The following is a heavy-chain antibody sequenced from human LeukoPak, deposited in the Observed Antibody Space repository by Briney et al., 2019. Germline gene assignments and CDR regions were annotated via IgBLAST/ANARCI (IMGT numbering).Heavy chain of an antibody. CDR1: GGSISSYY. J-gene: IGHJ3*02. V-gene: IGHV4-59*06. Sequence: SETLSLTCTVSGGSISSYYWSWIRQHPGKGLEWIGYIYYSGSTYYNPSLKSRVTISVDTSKNQFSLKLSSVTAADTAVYYCARVINYDILTGLHDAFDIWGQGTMVTVSS. CDR3: ARVINYDILTGLHDAFDI. CDR2: IYYSGST. D-gene: IGHD3-9*01.